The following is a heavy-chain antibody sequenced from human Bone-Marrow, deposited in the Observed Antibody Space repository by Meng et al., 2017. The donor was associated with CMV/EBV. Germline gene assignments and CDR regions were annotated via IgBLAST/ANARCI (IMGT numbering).Heavy chain of an antibody. CDR3: ARGSSGPLDY. CDR2: IYSGGST. Sequence: GESLKISCAASGFTVSSNYMSWVRQAPGKGLEWVSVIYSGGSTYYADSVKGRFTISRDNSKNTLYLQMNSLRAEDTAVYYCARGSSGPLDYWGQGTLVTVSS. J-gene: IGHJ4*02. CDR1: GFTVSSNY. V-gene: IGHV3-53*01. D-gene: IGHD6-19*01.